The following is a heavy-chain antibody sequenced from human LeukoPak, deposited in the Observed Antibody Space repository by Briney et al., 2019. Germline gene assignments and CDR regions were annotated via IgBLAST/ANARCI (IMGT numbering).Heavy chain of an antibody. V-gene: IGHV1-69*13. Sequence: WASVKVSCKASGGTFSSYAISWVRQAPGQGLEWMGGIIPIFGTANYAQKFQGRVTITADESTSTAYMELSSLRSDDTAVCYCARDKANLLDYWGQGTLVTVSS. J-gene: IGHJ4*02. D-gene: IGHD4/OR15-4a*01. CDR3: ARDKANLLDY. CDR1: GGTFSSYA. CDR2: IIPIFGTA.